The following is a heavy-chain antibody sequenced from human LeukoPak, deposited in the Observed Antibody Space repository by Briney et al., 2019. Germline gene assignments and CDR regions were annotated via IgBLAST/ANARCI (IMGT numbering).Heavy chain of an antibody. CDR2: ISGSGGST. V-gene: IGHV3-23*01. CDR1: GFTFSSYA. CDR3: AKGASEVKAWGSYLYDY. D-gene: IGHD3-16*02. Sequence: GGSLRLSCAASGFTFSSYAMSWVRQAPGKGLEWVSAISGSGGSTYYADSVKGRFTISRDNSKNTLYLQMNSLRAEDTAVYYCAKGASEVKAWGSYLYDYWGQGTLVTVSS. J-gene: IGHJ4*02.